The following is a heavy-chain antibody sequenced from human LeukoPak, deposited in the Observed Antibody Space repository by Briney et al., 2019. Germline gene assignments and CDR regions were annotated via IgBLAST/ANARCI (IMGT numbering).Heavy chain of an antibody. Sequence: NSGGSLRLSCAASGFTFSSYSMNWVRQAPGKGPEWVSSISSSSSYIYYADSVKGRFTISRDNAKNSLYLQMNSLRAEDTAVYYCARDGGITTVTPPDYWGQGTLVTVSS. CDR3: ARDGGITTVTPPDY. CDR1: GFTFSSYS. D-gene: IGHD4-17*01. J-gene: IGHJ4*02. V-gene: IGHV3-21*01. CDR2: ISSSSSYI.